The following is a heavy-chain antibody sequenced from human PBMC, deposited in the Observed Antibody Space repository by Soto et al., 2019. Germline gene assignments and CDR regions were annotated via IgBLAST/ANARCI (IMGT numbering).Heavy chain of an antibody. J-gene: IGHJ5*02. V-gene: IGHV3-9*01. Sequence: EVQLVESGGGLVQPGRSLRLSCAASGFTFDDYAMHWVRQAPGNGLEWVSGISWNSGSIGYADSVKGRFTISRDNAKNSLYLQMNSLRAEDTALYYCAKGSSSYGWFDPGGQGTLVNVSS. CDR1: GFTFDDYA. CDR3: AKGSSSYGWFDP. D-gene: IGHD6-13*01. CDR2: ISWNSGSI.